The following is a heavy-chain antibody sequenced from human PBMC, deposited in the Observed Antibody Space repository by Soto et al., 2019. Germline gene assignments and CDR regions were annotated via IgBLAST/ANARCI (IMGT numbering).Heavy chain of an antibody. Sequence: QVQLVQSGAEVKKPGASVKVSCKASGYTFTGYYIHWVRQAPGQGLEWMGWINPSSGGTNYAQKFQGGVAMTRDTSITAPYLELGSDDTAGYYCGRGFRGPNNWFDPWGQGTLVTVSS. CDR3: GRGFRGPNNWFDP. CDR2: INPSSGGT. V-gene: IGHV1-2*02. J-gene: IGHJ5*02. CDR1: GYTFTGYY. D-gene: IGHD3-10*01.